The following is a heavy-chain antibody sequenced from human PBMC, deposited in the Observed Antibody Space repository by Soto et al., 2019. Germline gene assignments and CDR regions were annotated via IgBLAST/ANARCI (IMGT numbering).Heavy chain of an antibody. CDR1: GYTFTSYG. CDR2: ISAYNGNT. Sequence: QVKLVQSGAEVKKPGASVKVSCKASGYTFTSYGISWVRQAPGQGLEWMGWISAYNGNTNYAQKLQGRVTMTTDTSTSTAYMELRSLRSDDTAVYYCARVHCSSTSCYEAYYYYGMDVWGQGTTVTVSS. J-gene: IGHJ6*02. D-gene: IGHD2-2*01. CDR3: ARVHCSSTSCYEAYYYYGMDV. V-gene: IGHV1-18*01.